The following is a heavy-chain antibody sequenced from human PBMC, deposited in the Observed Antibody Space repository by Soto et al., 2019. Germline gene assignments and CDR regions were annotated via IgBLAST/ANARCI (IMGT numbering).Heavy chain of an antibody. CDR3: TRDTYYGMDV. CDR2: IKNDDTT. J-gene: IGHJ6*02. V-gene: IGHV3-74*01. CDR1: GLALKGYW. Sequence: PGGARRLSGVACGLALKGYWFHWVRQLPGEGRLWVSHIKNDDTTHYADSVKGRFTISRDNAKNTVYLQMDSLRAEDTSIYYCTRDTYYGMDVWGQGTTVTVSS.